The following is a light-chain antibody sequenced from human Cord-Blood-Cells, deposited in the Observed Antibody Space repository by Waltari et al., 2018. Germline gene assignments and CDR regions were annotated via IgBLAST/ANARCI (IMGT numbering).Light chain of an antibody. V-gene: IGKV4-1*01. Sequence: DIVMTQSPDSLAVSLGERATINCKSSQSVLYSSNNKNYLAWYQQKPGQPPKLLIYWAYTRESGVPDRFSGSGYGTDFTLTISSLQAEDVAVYYCQQYYSTPHFGGGTKVEIK. J-gene: IGKJ4*01. CDR3: QQYYSTPH. CDR2: WAY. CDR1: QSVLYSSNNKNY.